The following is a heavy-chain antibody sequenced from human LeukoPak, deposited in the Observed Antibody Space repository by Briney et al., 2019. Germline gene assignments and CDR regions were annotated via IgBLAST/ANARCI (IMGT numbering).Heavy chain of an antibody. D-gene: IGHD2-2*02. CDR1: GYTFTSYG. CDR3: ARDRPGRYCSSISCYSASPFDP. Sequence: GASVKVSCKASGYTFTSYGISWVRQAPGQGLEWMGGIIPIFGTAIYPQKFQGRVTITADESTGTAYMELSSLKSEDTAVYYCARDRPGRYCSSISCYSASPFDPWGQGTLVTVSS. CDR2: IIPIFGTA. J-gene: IGHJ5*02. V-gene: IGHV1-69*13.